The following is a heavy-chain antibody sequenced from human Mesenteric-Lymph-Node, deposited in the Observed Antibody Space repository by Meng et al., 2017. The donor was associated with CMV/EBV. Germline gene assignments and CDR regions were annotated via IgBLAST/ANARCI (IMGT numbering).Heavy chain of an antibody. D-gene: IGHD6-13*01. Sequence: GESLKISCTASGFTFSDYSMNWVRQAPGKGLEWVASISSSDYISYADSVKGRFTISRDNAKNSLYLQMNSLRAEDTAVYYCARDVIPGIAAVGFGNYYGMDVWGQGTTVTVSS. J-gene: IGHJ6*02. V-gene: IGHV3-21*01. CDR1: GFTFSDYS. CDR3: ARDVIPGIAAVGFGNYYGMDV. CDR2: ISSSDYI.